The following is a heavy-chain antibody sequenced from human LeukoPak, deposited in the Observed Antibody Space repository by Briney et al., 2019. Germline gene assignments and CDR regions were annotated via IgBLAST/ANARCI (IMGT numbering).Heavy chain of an antibody. CDR2: ISSSSSYI. Sequence: GGSLRLSCAASGFTFSSYAMSWVRQAPGKGLEWVSSISSSSSYIYYADSVKGRFTISRDNAKNSLYLQMNSLRAEDAAVYYCAKGGYCSSTSCYGVDAFDIWGQGTMVTVSS. J-gene: IGHJ3*02. CDR1: GFTFSSYA. D-gene: IGHD2-2*01. CDR3: AKGGYCSSTSCYGVDAFDI. V-gene: IGHV3-21*01.